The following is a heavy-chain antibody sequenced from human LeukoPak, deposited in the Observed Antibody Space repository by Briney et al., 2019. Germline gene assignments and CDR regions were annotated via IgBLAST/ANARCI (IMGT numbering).Heavy chain of an antibody. J-gene: IGHJ4*02. Sequence: GGSLRLSCAASGFTFSSYGMSWVRQAPGKGLEWVSAISGSGGSTYYADSVKGRFTISRDNSKNTLYLQMNSLRAEDTAVYYCAKKPKETYYFDYWGQGTLVTVSS. CDR1: GFTFSSYG. CDR2: ISGSGGST. V-gene: IGHV3-23*01. CDR3: AKKPKETYYFDY.